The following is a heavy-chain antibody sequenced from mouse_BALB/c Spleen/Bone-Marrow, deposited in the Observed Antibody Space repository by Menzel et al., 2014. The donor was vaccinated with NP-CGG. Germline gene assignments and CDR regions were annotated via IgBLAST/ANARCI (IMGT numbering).Heavy chain of an antibody. J-gene: IGHJ4*01. Sequence: ESGPELVKPGASVKMSCKASGYTFTDYVITWVKQRTGQGLEWIGEIYLGSGSTYYNEKFKGKAALTADKSSNTAYMQLSSLTSEDSAVYFWARGLGLLYYIMDYWGQGTSVTVSS. D-gene: IGHD3-1*01. CDR2: IYLGSGST. CDR3: ARGLGLLYYIMDY. CDR1: GYTFTDYV. V-gene: IGHV1-77*01.